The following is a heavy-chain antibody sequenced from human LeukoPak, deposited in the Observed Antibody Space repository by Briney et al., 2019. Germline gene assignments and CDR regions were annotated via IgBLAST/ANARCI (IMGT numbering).Heavy chain of an antibody. CDR1: GGSISSYY. CDR2: IYYSGST. Sequence: SETLSLTCTVSGGSISSYYWSWIRQPPGKGLEWIGYIYYSGSTNYNPSLESRVTISVDTSKNQFSLKLSSVTAADTAVYYCARLSYCSGGSCYSGDYWGQGTLVTVSS. CDR3: ARLSYCSGGSCYSGDY. D-gene: IGHD2-15*01. J-gene: IGHJ4*02. V-gene: IGHV4-59*08.